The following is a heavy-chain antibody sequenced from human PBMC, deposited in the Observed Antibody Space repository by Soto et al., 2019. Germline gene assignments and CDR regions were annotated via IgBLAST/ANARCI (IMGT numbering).Heavy chain of an antibody. V-gene: IGHV3-74*01. Sequence: GSLRLSCAASGFTFSSYWMHWVRQVPGKGLVWVSSINSDGSSTSYADSVKGRFTISRDNAKNKLYLQMNSLRAEDTAVYYCARVYDFPYXWGQGTTFTVS. J-gene: IGHJ6*02. D-gene: IGHD3-3*01. CDR1: GFTFSSYW. CDR2: INSDGSST. CDR3: ARVYDFPYX.